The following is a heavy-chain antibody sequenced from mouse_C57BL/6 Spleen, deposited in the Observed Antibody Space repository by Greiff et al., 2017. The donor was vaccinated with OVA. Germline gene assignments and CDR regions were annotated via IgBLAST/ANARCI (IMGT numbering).Heavy chain of an antibody. D-gene: IGHD2-5*01. V-gene: IGHV1-69*01. Sequence: QVQLQQPGAELVMPGASVKLSCKASGYTFTSYWMHWVKQRPGQGLEWIGEIDPSASYTNYNQKFKGKSTLTVDKSSSTAYMQLSSLTSEDSAVYYCARRSNYDWYFGVWGTGTTVTASS. CDR1: GYTFTSYW. CDR3: ARRSNYDWYFGV. CDR2: IDPSASYT. J-gene: IGHJ1*03.